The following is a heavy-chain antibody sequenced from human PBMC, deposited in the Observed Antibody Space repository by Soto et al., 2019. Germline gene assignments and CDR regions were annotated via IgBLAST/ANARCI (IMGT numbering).Heavy chain of an antibody. V-gene: IGHV1-18*01. D-gene: IGHD3-22*01. J-gene: IGHJ4*02. Sequence: QVQLVQSGAEVKKPGASVKVSCKVSGYSFITYGVSWVRQAPGQGLDWMGWISTYNGNTKYAERLQGRVTMTTDTTTSTAYMELRSLRSDDTAVYYCARGPTDCHDNSGNYFLDYWGQGTLVTVSS. CDR1: GYSFITYG. CDR3: ARGPTDCHDNSGNYFLDY. CDR2: ISTYNGNT.